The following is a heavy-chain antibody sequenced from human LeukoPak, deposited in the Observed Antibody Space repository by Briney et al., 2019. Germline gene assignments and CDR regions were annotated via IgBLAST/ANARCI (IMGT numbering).Heavy chain of an antibody. V-gene: IGHV1-2*02. Sequence: PGASVKVSCKASGYTFTGYYMHWVRQAPGQGLEWMGWINPNSGGTNYAQKFQGRVTMTRDTSISTAYMELSRLRSDDTAVYYCARDISTVTSSGGYWGQGTLVTVSS. CDR3: ARDISTVTSSGGY. CDR2: INPNSGGT. D-gene: IGHD4-17*01. J-gene: IGHJ4*02. CDR1: GYTFTGYY.